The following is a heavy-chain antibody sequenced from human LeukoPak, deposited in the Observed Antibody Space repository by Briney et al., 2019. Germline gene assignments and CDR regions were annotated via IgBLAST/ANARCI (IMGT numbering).Heavy chain of an antibody. CDR3: ARAYYDSSGYFHEKYYFDY. CDR2: IIPIFGTA. D-gene: IGHD3-22*01. V-gene: IGHV1-69*05. Sequence: SVKVSCKASGGTFSSYAISWVRQAPGQGLEWMGGIIPIFGTANYAQKFQGRVTITTDESTSTAYMELSSLRSEDTAVYYCARAYYDSSGYFHEKYYFDYWGQGTLVTVSS. CDR1: GGTFSSYA. J-gene: IGHJ4*02.